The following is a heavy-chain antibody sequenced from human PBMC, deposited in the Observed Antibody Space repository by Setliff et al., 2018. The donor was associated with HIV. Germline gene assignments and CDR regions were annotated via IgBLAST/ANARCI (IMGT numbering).Heavy chain of an antibody. CDR2: IYTSGST. Sequence: PSETLSLTCTVSGGSISSGSYYWSWIRQPAGKGLEWIGHIYTSGSTNYNPSLKSRVTISVDTSKNQFSLNLRSVTAADTAVYYCAGLGGILTGTPVIDYWGQGTLVTVSS. V-gene: IGHV4-61*09. D-gene: IGHD3-9*01. J-gene: IGHJ4*02. CDR1: GGSISSGSYY. CDR3: AGLGGILTGTPVIDY.